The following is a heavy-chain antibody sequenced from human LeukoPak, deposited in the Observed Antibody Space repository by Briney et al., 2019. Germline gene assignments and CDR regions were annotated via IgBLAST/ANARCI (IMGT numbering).Heavy chain of an antibody. D-gene: IGHD3-22*01. CDR2: ISGSGGST. CDR3: AKDGHYYDSSSYYYLDY. V-gene: IGHV3-23*01. Sequence: PVGSLRLSCAASGFTFSSYAMSWVRQAPGKGLEWVSAISGSGGSTYYADSVKGRFTISRDNSKNTLYLQMNSLRAEDTAVYYCAKDGHYYDSSSYYYLDYWGQGTLVTVSS. J-gene: IGHJ4*02. CDR1: GFTFSSYA.